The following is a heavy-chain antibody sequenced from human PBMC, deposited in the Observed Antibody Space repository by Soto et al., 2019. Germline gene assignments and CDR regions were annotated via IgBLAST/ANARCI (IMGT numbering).Heavy chain of an antibody. Sequence: GASVKVSCKASGGTFGSYTIRWVRQAPGQGLEWMGWISAYNGNTNYAQKLQGRVTMTTDTSTSTAYMELRSLRSDDTAVYYCARDIAAAGNDYWGQGTLVTVSS. V-gene: IGHV1-18*01. CDR3: ARDIAAAGNDY. J-gene: IGHJ4*02. CDR2: ISAYNGNT. D-gene: IGHD6-13*01. CDR1: GGTFGSYT.